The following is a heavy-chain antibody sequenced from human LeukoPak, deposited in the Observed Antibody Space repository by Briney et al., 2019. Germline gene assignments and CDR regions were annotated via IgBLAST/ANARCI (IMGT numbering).Heavy chain of an antibody. V-gene: IGHV4-59*08. CDR2: IYYSGSA. CDR3: ARHARDTSDYFDH. J-gene: IGHJ4*02. D-gene: IGHD3-22*01. Sequence: SETLSLTCTVSGDSISYYYWSWIRQPPGKGLEWIGYIYYSGSANYNPSLESRVTISVDTSKNQFSLKLSSVTAADTAVYYCARHARDTSDYFDHWGQGTLVTVSS. CDR1: GDSISYYY.